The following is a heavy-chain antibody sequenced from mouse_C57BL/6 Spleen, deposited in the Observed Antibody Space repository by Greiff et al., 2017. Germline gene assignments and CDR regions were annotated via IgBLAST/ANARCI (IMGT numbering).Heavy chain of an antibody. Sequence: QVQLQQSGAELVKPGASVKLSCKASGYTFTEYTIHWVKQRSGQGLEWIGWFYPGSGSIKYNEKFKDKATLTAEKSSSTVYMELSRLTSEDSAVYFCARHEEKAYYSNYGPFAYWGQGTLVTVSA. CDR1: GYTFTEYT. D-gene: IGHD2-5*01. V-gene: IGHV1-62-2*01. CDR3: ARHEEKAYYSNYGPFAY. CDR2: FYPGSGSI. J-gene: IGHJ3*01.